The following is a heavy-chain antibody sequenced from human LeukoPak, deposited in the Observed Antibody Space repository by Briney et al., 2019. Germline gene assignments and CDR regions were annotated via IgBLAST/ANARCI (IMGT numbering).Heavy chain of an antibody. V-gene: IGHV4-38-2*02. D-gene: IGHD3-22*01. J-gene: IGHJ4*02. CDR1: GYSISSGYY. CDR3: ARSGSFYDSSGYLGVPFDY. Sequence: SETLSLTCTVSGYSISSGYYWGWIRQPPGKGLEWIGSIYHSGSTYYNPSLKSRVTISVDTSKNQFSLKLSSVTAADTAVYYCARSGSFYDSSGYLGVPFDYWGQGTLVTVSS. CDR2: IYHSGST.